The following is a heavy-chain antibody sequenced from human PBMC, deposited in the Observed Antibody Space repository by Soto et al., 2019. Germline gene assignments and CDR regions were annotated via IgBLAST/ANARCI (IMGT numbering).Heavy chain of an antibody. D-gene: IGHD5-12*01. J-gene: IGHJ5*02. Sequence: QVQLQESGPGLVKPSQTLSLTCTVSGGSISSGDYYWSWIRQPPGKGLEWIGYIYYSASTYYNTSLKSRVTISVDTSKNQFSLKLSSVTAADTAVFYCARYGGYEGLRFDPWGQGHLVTVSS. CDR1: GGSISSGDYY. CDR3: ARYGGYEGLRFDP. CDR2: IYYSAST. V-gene: IGHV4-30-4*01.